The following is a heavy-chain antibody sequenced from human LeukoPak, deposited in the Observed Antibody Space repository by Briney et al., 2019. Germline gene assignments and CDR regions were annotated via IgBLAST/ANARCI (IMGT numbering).Heavy chain of an antibody. CDR3: AALQF. Sequence: GASVKVSCKASGYTLSSFGITWVRQAPGQGLEWMGGFDVEGGETIYARKFQGRVTMTEDTSTDTAYMELSSLRSEDTAVYYCAALQFWGQGTLVTVSS. V-gene: IGHV1-24*01. CDR2: FDVEGGET. CDR1: GYTLSSFG. J-gene: IGHJ4*02.